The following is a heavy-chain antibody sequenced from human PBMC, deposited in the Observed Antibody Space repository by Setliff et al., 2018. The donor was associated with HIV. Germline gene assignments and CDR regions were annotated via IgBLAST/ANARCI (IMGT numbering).Heavy chain of an antibody. CDR2: VNRGRRT. D-gene: IGHD6-19*01. Sequence: KPSETLSLTCALYGGSFSDYYWSWIRQPPGMGLEWIGEVNRGRRTNYNSSLKGRVTISIDTSRNQFSLTVSSVTAADTAVYYCARLRQWLAFFDSWGQGTLVTVSS. CDR1: GGSFSDYY. J-gene: IGHJ4*02. CDR3: ARLRQWLAFFDS. V-gene: IGHV4-34*01.